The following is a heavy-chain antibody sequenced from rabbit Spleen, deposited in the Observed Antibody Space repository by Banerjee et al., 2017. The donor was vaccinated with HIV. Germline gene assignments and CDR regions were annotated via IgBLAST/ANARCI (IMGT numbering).Heavy chain of an antibody. CDR3: ARNICNGGGGGV. CDR2: ISTKIGST. CDR1: GFDFSSDYY. Sequence: QEQLKESGGGLVQPGGSLKLSCIASGFDFSSDYYMCWVRQAPGKGLEWIGCISTKIGSTWYASWAKGRFTISKTSSTTMTLQLNSLTAADTATYFCARNICNGGGGGVWGPGTLVT. D-gene: IGHD4-1*01. J-gene: IGHJ2*01. V-gene: IGHV1S45*01.